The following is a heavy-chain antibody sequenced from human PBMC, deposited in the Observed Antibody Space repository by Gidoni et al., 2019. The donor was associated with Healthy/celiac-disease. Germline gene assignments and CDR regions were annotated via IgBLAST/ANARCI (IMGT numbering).Heavy chain of an antibody. CDR1: GGSICSGGYY. J-gene: IGHJ4*02. D-gene: IGHD3-3*01. CDR2: IYYSGST. CDR3: ARAHRKYDFWSSYYFDY. Sequence: QVQLQESGPGLVKPSQTLSLTCTVSGGSICSGGYYWSWIRQHPGKGLEWIGYIYYSGSTYYNPSLKSRVTISVDTSKNQFSLKLSSVTAADTAVYYCARAHRKYDFWSSYYFDYWGQGTLVTVSS. V-gene: IGHV4-31*03.